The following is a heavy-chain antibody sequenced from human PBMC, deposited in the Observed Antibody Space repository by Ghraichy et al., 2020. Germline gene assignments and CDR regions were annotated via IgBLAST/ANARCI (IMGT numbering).Heavy chain of an antibody. Sequence: GGSLRLSCVASGSSFSNYEMNWVRQAPGKGLEWVSYISAGGGSIYYTDSVEGRFTISRDNAKRSLYLQMNILRPDDTAIYYCSTYSGIAAGGIFDSWGLGTLVTVSS. V-gene: IGHV3-48*03. CDR1: GSSFSNYE. CDR2: ISAGGGSI. CDR3: STYSGIAAGGIFDS. D-gene: IGHD6-13*01. J-gene: IGHJ4*02.